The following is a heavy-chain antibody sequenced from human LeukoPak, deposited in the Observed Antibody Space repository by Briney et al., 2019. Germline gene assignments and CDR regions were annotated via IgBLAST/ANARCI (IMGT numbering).Heavy chain of an antibody. CDR1: GYTFTGYY. J-gene: IGHJ4*02. Sequence: ASVKLSCKASGYTFTGYYMHWVRQAPGQGLEWMGWINPNIGGTNYAQKFQGRVTMTRDTPISPAYMELSRPRADYTSVYYGSRRGGVCYSCLDYWGQGTLVTVSS. CDR3: SRRGGVCYSCLDY. CDR2: INPNIGGT. V-gene: IGHV1-2*02. D-gene: IGHD2-21*02.